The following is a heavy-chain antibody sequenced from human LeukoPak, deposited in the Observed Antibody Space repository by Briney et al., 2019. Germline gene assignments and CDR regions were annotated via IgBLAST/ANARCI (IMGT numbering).Heavy chain of an antibody. CDR1: GFTFSSYT. J-gene: IGHJ4*02. D-gene: IGHD3-10*01. CDR2: ISSHGGST. V-gene: IGHV3-64D*06. Sequence: PGGSLRLSCLVSGFTFSSYTMHWVRQAPGKGLEYISAISSHGGSTYYADSVKGRFAISRDNPTNTLYLRMSSLRVEDTAVYYCVKDRWADYYGSGTYFDSWGQGTLVTVSS. CDR3: VKDRWADYYGSGTYFDS.